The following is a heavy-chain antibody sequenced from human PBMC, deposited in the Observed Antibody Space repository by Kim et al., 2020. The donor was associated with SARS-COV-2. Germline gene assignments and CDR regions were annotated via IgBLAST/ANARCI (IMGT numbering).Heavy chain of an antibody. V-gene: IGHV3-30*18. CDR2: ISSDGSSE. J-gene: IGHJ6*02. CDR1: GFTFSNYD. D-gene: IGHD2-21*01. CDR3: ANVAGIQSLLMDV. Sequence: GGSLRLSCTPSGFTFSNYDMHWVRQAPGKGLEWMAGISSDGSSESYADSVKGRFSISRDNARNTLFLQMYSLTLEDTAVYYCANVAGIQSLLMDVWGQGTTVTLSS.